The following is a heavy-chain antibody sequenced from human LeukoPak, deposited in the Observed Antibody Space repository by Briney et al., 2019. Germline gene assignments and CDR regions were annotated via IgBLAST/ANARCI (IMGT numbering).Heavy chain of an antibody. V-gene: IGHV1-18*01. CDR1: GYTFTSYG. Sequence: ASVKVSCKASGYTFTSYGISWVRQAPGQGLEWMGWISAYNGNTNYAQKFQGRVTMTRDTSISTAYMEVSRLTSDDTAVYYCARDLSYYGSENYYFDYWGQGTLVTVSS. CDR2: ISAYNGNT. CDR3: ARDLSYYGSENYYFDY. J-gene: IGHJ4*02. D-gene: IGHD3-10*01.